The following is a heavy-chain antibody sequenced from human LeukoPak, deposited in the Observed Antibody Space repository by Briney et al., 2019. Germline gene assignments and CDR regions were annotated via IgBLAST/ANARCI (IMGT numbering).Heavy chain of an antibody. Sequence: SETLSLTCTVSGGSVRSDSHYWSWIRQPPGKGLEWIVYMSYSGGTNYNPSLKSRVTVSVDTSRNQSSLKLSSVTAADTAVYYCARLYDWNYAFDIWGQGTMVTVSS. D-gene: IGHD1-7*01. V-gene: IGHV4-61*01. CDR3: ARLYDWNYAFDI. CDR2: MSYSGGT. J-gene: IGHJ3*02. CDR1: GGSVRSDSHY.